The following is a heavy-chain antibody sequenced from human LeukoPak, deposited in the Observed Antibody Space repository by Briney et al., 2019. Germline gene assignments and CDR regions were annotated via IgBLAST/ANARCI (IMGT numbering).Heavy chain of an antibody. Sequence: SETLSLTCTVSGGSISSGGYYWSWIRQHPGKGLEWIGYIYYSGSTYYNPPPKSRVTISVDTSKNQFSLKLSSVTAADTAVYYCARVYSGWGKKENWFDPWGQGTLVTVSS. J-gene: IGHJ5*02. CDR2: IYYSGST. D-gene: IGHD6-19*01. CDR3: ARVYSGWGKKENWFDP. V-gene: IGHV4-31*03. CDR1: GGSISSGGYY.